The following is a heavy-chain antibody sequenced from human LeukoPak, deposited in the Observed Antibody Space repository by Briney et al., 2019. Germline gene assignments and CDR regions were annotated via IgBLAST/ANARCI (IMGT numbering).Heavy chain of an antibody. Sequence: NPSETLSLTCTVSGGSISSGSYYWSWIRQPAGKGLEWIGRIYTSGSTNYNPSLKSRVTISVDTSKNQFSLKLSSVTAADTAVYYCARWSAAAGTYDYWGQGTLVTVSS. CDR3: ARWSAAAGTYDY. J-gene: IGHJ4*02. CDR1: GGSISSGSYY. D-gene: IGHD6-13*01. V-gene: IGHV4-61*02. CDR2: IYTSGST.